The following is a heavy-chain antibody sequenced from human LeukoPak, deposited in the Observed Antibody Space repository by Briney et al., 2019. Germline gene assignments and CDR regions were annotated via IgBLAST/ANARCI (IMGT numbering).Heavy chain of an antibody. Sequence: SETLSLTCTVSGGSISSYYWSWIRQPPGKGLEWIGYIYYSGSTNYNPSLKSRVTISVDTSKNQFSLKLSSVTAADTAVYYCASKLPGYSSGWYESPYYYGMDVWGQGTTVTVSS. CDR1: GGSISSYY. CDR2: IYYSGST. J-gene: IGHJ6*02. V-gene: IGHV4-59*12. CDR3: ASKLPGYSSGWYESPYYYGMDV. D-gene: IGHD6-19*01.